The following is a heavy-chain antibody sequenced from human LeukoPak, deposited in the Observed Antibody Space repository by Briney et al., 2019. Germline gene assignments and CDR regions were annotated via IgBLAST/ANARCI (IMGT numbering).Heavy chain of an antibody. D-gene: IGHD6-19*01. V-gene: IGHV1-69*04. CDR3: ARDISSGPSYPY. Sequence: ASVKVSCKASGGTFSSYAISWVRQAPGQGLEWMGRIIPILGIANYAQKFQGRVTITADKSTSTAYMELSSLRSEDTAVYYCARDISSGPSYPYWGQGTLVTVSS. CDR1: GGTFSSYA. CDR2: IIPILGIA. J-gene: IGHJ4*02.